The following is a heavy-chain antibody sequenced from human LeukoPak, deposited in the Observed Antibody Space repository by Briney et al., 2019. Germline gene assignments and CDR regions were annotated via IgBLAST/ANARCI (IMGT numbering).Heavy chain of an antibody. V-gene: IGHV1-2*02. D-gene: IGHD3-10*01. CDR3: ASLSPASNSDFDY. CDR2: INPNSGGT. CDR1: GYTFTGYY. Sequence: ASVKVSCKASGYTFTGYYMHWVRQAPGQGLEWMGWINPNSGGTNYAQKFQGRVTMTRDTSISTAYMELSRLRSDDTAVYYCASLSPASNSDFDYRGQGTLVTVSS. J-gene: IGHJ4*02.